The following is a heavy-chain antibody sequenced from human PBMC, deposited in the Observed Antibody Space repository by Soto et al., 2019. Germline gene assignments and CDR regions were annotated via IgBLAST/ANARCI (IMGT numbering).Heavy chain of an antibody. V-gene: IGHV4-39*01. CDR1: GGSISSSSYY. J-gene: IGHJ6*03. D-gene: IGHD3-3*01. Sequence: SETLSLTCTVSGGSISSSSYYWGWIRRPPGKGLEWIGSIYYSGSTYYNPSLKSRVTISVDTSKNQFSLKLSSVTAADTAVYYCARPSTYYDFWSGYYPRPNYYYYYMDVWGKGTTVTVSS. CDR3: ARPSTYYDFWSGYYPRPNYYYYYMDV. CDR2: IYYSGST.